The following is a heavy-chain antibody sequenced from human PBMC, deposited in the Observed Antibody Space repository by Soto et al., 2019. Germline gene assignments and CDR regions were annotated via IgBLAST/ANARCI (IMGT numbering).Heavy chain of an antibody. J-gene: IGHJ4*02. V-gene: IGHV4-61*01. CDR3: ARGGSGSYSFDY. CDR1: GGSVSSGSYY. Sequence: PSETLSLTCTVSGGSVSSGSYYWSWIRQPPGKGLEWIGYIYYSGSTNYNPSLKSRVTISVDTSKNQFSLKLSCVTAADTAVYYCARGGSGSYSFDYWGQGTLVTVSS. D-gene: IGHD1-26*01. CDR2: IYYSGST.